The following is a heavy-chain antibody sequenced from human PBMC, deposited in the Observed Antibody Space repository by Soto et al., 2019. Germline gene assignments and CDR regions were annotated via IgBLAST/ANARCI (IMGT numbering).Heavy chain of an antibody. J-gene: IGHJ6*02. Sequence: QVQLVQSGAEVKKPGSSVKVSCKASGGTFSSYAISWVRQAPGQGLEWMGGIIPIFGTANYAQKFQGRVTITADEYTSTAYLELRSLRSEDTAVYYCAHPKKNYSYYSGRDAWGQGTTVTVSS. V-gene: IGHV1-69*12. CDR3: AHPKKNYSYYSGRDA. CDR1: GGTFSSYA. CDR2: IIPIFGTA.